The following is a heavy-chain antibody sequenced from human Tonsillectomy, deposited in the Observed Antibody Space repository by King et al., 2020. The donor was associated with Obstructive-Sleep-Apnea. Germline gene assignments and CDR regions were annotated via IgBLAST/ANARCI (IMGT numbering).Heavy chain of an antibody. Sequence: VQLVESGGGLVQPGGSLRLSCAASGFSVSDTYMNWVRQAPGKGLEWVSVIYSGGGIYYVDSVKGRFTISRDNSKNTLYLQMNSLRAEDTAVYYCARDPXGDHVFXXXGQGTXVTVSS. D-gene: IGHD4-17*01. V-gene: IGHV3-66*01. CDR1: GFSVSDTY. CDR3: ARDPXGDHVFXX. J-gene: IGHJ4*02. CDR2: IYSGGGI.